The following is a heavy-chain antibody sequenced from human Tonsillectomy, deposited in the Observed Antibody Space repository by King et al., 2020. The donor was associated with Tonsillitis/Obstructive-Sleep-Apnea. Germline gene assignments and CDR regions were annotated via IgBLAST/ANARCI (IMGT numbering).Heavy chain of an antibody. D-gene: IGHD1-20*01. CDR1: GFGFSTYA. CDR3: ARIVGDITGPNWFDP. CDR2: ISATGGST. V-gene: IGHV3-23*04. Sequence: VQLVESGGGLVQPGGSLRLSCAASGFGFSTYAMTWVRQAPGKGLEWVSAISATGGSTYYANSVKGRFTISRDNSKNTRPLQMNSLRAEDTAVYYWARIVGDITGPNWFDPWGQGTLVTVSS. J-gene: IGHJ5*02.